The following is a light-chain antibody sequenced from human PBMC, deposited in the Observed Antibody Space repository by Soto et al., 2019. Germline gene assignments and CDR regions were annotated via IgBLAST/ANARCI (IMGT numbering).Light chain of an antibody. V-gene: IGLV2-11*01. CDR3: NSQSSNGIRV. CDR2: AVR. J-gene: IGLJ1*01. Sequence: QSALTQPHSVSGSPGQSVTISCTGTNSDVGRYNSVSWYQQLPGKAPQLIISAVRQRPSGVPDRFSGSKSGYSASLTISGLQADDEADYYCNSQSSNGIRVFGTGTKVTVL. CDR1: NSDVGRYNS.